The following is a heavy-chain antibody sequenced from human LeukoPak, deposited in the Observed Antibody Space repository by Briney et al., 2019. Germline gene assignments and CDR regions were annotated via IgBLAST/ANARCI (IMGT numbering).Heavy chain of an antibody. CDR1: GFTFSSYG. V-gene: IGHV3-30*18. Sequence: PGRSLRLSCAASGFTFSSYGMHWVRQAPGKGLEWVAVISYDGSNKYYADSVKGRFTISRDNSKNTLYLQMNSLRAEDTAVCYCAKDQELWFGGGFDYWGQGTLVTVSS. CDR3: AKDQELWFGGGFDY. D-gene: IGHD3-10*01. J-gene: IGHJ4*02. CDR2: ISYDGSNK.